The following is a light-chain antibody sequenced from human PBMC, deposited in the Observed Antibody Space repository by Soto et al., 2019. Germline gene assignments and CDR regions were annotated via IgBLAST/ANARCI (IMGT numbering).Light chain of an antibody. CDR1: QSVTSNY. J-gene: IGKJ1*01. Sequence: IVLTQSPGTLSLSPGERATLSCRASQSVTSNYLAWFQQSPGQAPRLLIYAASSRAAGIPDRFSGSGSGTEFTLTISRVEAEDFGVYYCQQYDSSPKTFGQGTKVDIK. CDR2: AAS. CDR3: QQYDSSPKT. V-gene: IGKV3-20*01.